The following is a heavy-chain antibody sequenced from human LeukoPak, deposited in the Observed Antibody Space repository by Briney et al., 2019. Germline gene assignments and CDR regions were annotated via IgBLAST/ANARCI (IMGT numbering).Heavy chain of an antibody. Sequence: GGSLRLSCAASGFTFSNYAMNWVRQAPGKGLEWVAVIWYDGSNKYYADSVKGRFTISRDNSKNTLYLQMNSLRAEDTAVYYCARRYYGSGSYYNYNWFDPWGQGTLVTVSS. CDR3: ARRYYGSGSYYNYNWFDP. CDR1: GFTFSNYA. D-gene: IGHD3-10*01. J-gene: IGHJ5*02. V-gene: IGHV3-33*08. CDR2: IWYDGSNK.